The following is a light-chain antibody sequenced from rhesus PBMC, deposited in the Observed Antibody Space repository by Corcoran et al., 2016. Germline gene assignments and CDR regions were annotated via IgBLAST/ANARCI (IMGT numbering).Light chain of an antibody. CDR2: DAS. Sequence: DIQMTQSPSSLSASVGDTVTITCQASQGISNYLAWYQQKPGKAPKLLLYDASTLQSGVPSRFGGSGSGTEFTLTISSLQPEDFATYYCQQHNSYPLTFGGGTKVELK. J-gene: IGKJ4*01. CDR1: QGISNY. V-gene: IGKV1-25*01. CDR3: QQHNSYPLT.